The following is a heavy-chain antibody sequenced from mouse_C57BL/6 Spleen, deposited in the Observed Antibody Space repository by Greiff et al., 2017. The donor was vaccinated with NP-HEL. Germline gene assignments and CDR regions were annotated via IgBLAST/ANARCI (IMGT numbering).Heavy chain of an antibody. CDR1: GFNFKNYY. CDR3: ARSGDFDY. CDR2: IDPEDGET. J-gene: IGHJ2*01. V-gene: IGHV14-2*01. Sequence: EVQLQQSGAELVKPGASVKLSCTASGFNFKNYYMHWVKQRPEQGLEWIGKIDPEDGETKYAPNFQGKATITADTSSNTAYLQLSSLTSEDTAVYYCARSGDFDYWGQGTTLTVSS. D-gene: IGHD3-1*01.